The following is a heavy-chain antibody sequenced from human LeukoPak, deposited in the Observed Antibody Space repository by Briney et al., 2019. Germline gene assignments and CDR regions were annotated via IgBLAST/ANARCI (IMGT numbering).Heavy chain of an antibody. J-gene: IGHJ6*04. CDR2: MSPNSGNT. CDR3: AREPTFWSGLMDV. D-gene: IGHD3-3*01. V-gene: IGHV1-8*01. Sequence: GASVKVSCKASGYTFSSYDINWVRQATGQGLEWMGWMSPNSGNTGYAQKFQGRVTMTRNTSISTAYLELSSLRSEDTALYYCAREPTFWSGLMDVWGKGTTVTVSS. CDR1: GYTFSSYD.